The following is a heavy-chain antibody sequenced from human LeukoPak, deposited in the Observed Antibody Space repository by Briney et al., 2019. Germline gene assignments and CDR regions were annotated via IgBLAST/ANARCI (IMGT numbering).Heavy chain of an antibody. CDR3: ARGSATYSSSWYFYYYYYMDV. V-gene: IGHV1-18*01. Sequence: AASVKVSCKASGYTFTSYGISWVRQAPGQGLEWMGWISAYNGNTNYAQKLQGRVTMTTDTSTSTAYMELRSLRSDDTAVYYCARGSATYSSSWYFYYYYYMDVWGKGTTVTISS. J-gene: IGHJ6*03. CDR2: ISAYNGNT. CDR1: GYTFTSYG. D-gene: IGHD6-13*01.